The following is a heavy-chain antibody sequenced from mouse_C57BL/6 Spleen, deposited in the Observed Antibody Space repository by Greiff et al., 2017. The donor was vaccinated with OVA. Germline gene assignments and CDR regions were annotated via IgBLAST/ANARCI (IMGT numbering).Heavy chain of an antibody. CDR2: ISYDGSN. CDR1: GYSITSGYY. CDR3: ARVRYGTYWYFDV. D-gene: IGHD1-1*01. J-gene: IGHJ1*03. V-gene: IGHV3-6*01. Sequence: EVKLLESGPGLVKPSQSLSLTCSVTGYSITSGYYWNWIRQFPGNKLEWMGYISYDGSNNYNPSLKNRISITRDTSKNQFFLKLNSVTTEDTATYYCARVRYGTYWYFDVWGTGTTVTVSS.